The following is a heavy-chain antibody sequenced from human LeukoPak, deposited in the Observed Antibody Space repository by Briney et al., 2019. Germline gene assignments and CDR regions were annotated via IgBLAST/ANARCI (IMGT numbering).Heavy chain of an antibody. CDR3: ARSDLGYFDY. CDR2: MNPNSGNT. V-gene: IGHV1-8*01. J-gene: IGHJ4*02. CDR1: GYTFTSYD. D-gene: IGHD7-27*01. Sequence: ASVKVSCKASGYTFTSYDINWVRQATGQGLEWMGWMNPNSGNTGYAQKFQGRVTMTRDTSTSTVYMELSSLRSEDTAVYYCARSDLGYFDYWGQGTLVTVSS.